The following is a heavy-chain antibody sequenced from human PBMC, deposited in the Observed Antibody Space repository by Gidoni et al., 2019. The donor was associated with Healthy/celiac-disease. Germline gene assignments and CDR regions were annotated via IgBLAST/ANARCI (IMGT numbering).Heavy chain of an antibody. J-gene: IGHJ4*02. V-gene: IGHV4-39*01. D-gene: IGHD3-3*01. CDR3: ARQNYDFWSGYLYYFDY. CDR1: GGSISSSSYY. CDR2: IYYSGST. Sequence: QLQLQESGPGLVKLSETLSLTCTVSGGSISSSSYYWGWIRQPPGKGLEWIGSIYYSGSTYYNPSLKSRVTISVDTSKNQFSLKLSSVTAADTAVYYCARQNYDFWSGYLYYFDYWGQGTLVTVSS.